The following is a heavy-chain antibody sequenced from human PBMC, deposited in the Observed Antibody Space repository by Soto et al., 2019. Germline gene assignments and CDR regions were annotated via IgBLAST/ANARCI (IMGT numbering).Heavy chain of an antibody. V-gene: IGHV4-61*01. Sequence: QVQLQESGPGLVRPSETLSLTCIVSGGSVASPTDYWSWVRQPPGKGLEWIGYVHYGGSTNYNRSLKSRLTISLDTSKNQFSLRLNSVTASDTAMYYCARASLYSDNRAYYLDYWGQGTLVTVSS. D-gene: IGHD3-22*01. CDR1: GGSVASPTDY. J-gene: IGHJ4*02. CDR2: VHYGGST. CDR3: ARASLYSDNRAYYLDY.